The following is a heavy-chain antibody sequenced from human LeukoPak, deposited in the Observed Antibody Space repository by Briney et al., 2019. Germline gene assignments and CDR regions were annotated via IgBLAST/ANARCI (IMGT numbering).Heavy chain of an antibody. Sequence: SETLSLTCAVYGGSFSGYYWSWIRQPPGKGLEWIGEINHSGSTNYNPSLKSRVTISVDTSKNQFSLKLSSVTAADTAVCYCARVMPVVPAAQPLFDYWGQGALVTVSS. J-gene: IGHJ4*02. D-gene: IGHD2-2*01. CDR1: GGSFSGYY. CDR3: ARVMPVVPAAQPLFDY. CDR2: INHSGST. V-gene: IGHV4-34*01.